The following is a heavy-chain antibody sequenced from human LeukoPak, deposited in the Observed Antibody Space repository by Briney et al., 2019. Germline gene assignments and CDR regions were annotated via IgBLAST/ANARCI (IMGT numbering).Heavy chain of an antibody. CDR3: ARDVNYDILTGIENWFDP. CDR2: IYTSGST. J-gene: IGHJ5*02. V-gene: IGHV4-4*07. Sequence: SETLSLTCTVSGGSISSYYWSWIRQSAGKGLEWIGRIYTSGSTNYNPSLKSRVTMSVDTSKNQFSLKLSSVTAADTAVYYCARDVNYDILTGIENWFDPWGQGTLVTVSS. CDR1: GGSISSYY. D-gene: IGHD3-9*01.